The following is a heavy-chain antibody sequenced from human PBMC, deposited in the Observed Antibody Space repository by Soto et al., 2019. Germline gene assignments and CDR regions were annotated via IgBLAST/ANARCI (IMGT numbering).Heavy chain of an antibody. Sequence: TCGVAGGSIRSRDWWAWVRQPPGKGLEWIGDIYYSGSTYYNPSLKSRVTISVDTSKNQFSLKPSSVTAADTAVYYCARARRGSGSYYYYGMDVWGQGTTVTVSS. CDR2: IYYSGST. J-gene: IGHJ6*02. D-gene: IGHD3-10*01. CDR3: ARARRGSGSYYYYGMDV. CDR1: GGSIRSRDW. V-gene: IGHV4-30-4*01.